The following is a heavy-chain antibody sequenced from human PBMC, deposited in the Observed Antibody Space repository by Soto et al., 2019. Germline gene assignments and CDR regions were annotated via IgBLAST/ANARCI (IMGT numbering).Heavy chain of an antibody. J-gene: IGHJ4*02. V-gene: IGHV1-18*04. CDR2: ISAYNGNT. D-gene: IGHD6-13*01. CDR1: GYTFTTYG. Sequence: SSVKVSCKASGYTFTTYGITWGRQAPGQGLEWMGWISAYNGNTNYAQKIQGRVTMTTDTSTSTAYMELRSLRSDDTAVYYCARSIAAAGLFDYWGQVTLVTVS. CDR3: ARSIAAAGLFDY.